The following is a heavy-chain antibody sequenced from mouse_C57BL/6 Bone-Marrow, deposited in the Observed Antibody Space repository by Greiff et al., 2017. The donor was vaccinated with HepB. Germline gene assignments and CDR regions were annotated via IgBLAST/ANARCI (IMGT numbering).Heavy chain of an antibody. CDR3: ARPPYYSNYPYYYAMDY. D-gene: IGHD2-5*01. Sequence: EVKVVESGGDLVKPGGSLKLSCAASGFTFSSYGMSWVRQTPDKRLEWVATISSGGSYTYYPDSVKGRFTISRDNAKNTLYLQMSSLKSEDTAMYYCARPPYYSNYPYYYAMDYWGQGTSVTVSS. CDR1: GFTFSSYG. CDR2: ISSGGSYT. V-gene: IGHV5-6*01. J-gene: IGHJ4*01.